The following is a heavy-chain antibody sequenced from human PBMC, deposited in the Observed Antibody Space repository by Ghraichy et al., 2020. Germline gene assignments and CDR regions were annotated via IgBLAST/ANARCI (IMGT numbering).Heavy chain of an antibody. J-gene: IGHJ6*02. CDR2: ISGSGGST. Sequence: GGSLRLSCAASGFTFSSYAMSWVRQAPGKGLEWVSAISGSGGSTYYADSVKGRFTISRDNSKNTLYLQMNSLRAEDTAVYYCATLTTVTTYYYYGMDVWGQGTTVTVSS. V-gene: IGHV3-23*01. D-gene: IGHD4-17*01. CDR1: GFTFSSYA. CDR3: ATLTTVTTYYYYGMDV.